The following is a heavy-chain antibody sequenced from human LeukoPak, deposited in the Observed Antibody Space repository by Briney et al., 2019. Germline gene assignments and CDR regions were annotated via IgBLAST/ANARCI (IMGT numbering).Heavy chain of an antibody. CDR2: ISGSSSYI. CDR3: ARLAYGSGSRPLDY. Sequence: GGSLRLSCAASGFTFSSYSMNWVRHAPGKGLEWVSSISGSSSYIYYPDSLKGRFTISRDNAKNSLYLQMNSLRAEDTAVYYCARLAYGSGSRPLDYWGQGTLVTVSS. J-gene: IGHJ4*02. D-gene: IGHD3-10*01. V-gene: IGHV3-21*01. CDR1: GFTFSSYS.